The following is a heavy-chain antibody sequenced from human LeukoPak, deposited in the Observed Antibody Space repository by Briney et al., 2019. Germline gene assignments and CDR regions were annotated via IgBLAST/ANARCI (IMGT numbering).Heavy chain of an antibody. J-gene: IGHJ5*02. D-gene: IGHD6-19*01. CDR2: INSDGNST. V-gene: IGHV3-74*01. CDR3: ARSGWSLANWFDP. Sequence: PGGSLRLSCAASGFTLSSYWMHWVRRAPGKGLVWVSRINSDGNSTSYADSVKGRFTISRDNAKNTLYLQMNSLRAEDTAVYYCARSGWSLANWFDPWGQGTLVTVSS. CDR1: GFTLSSYW.